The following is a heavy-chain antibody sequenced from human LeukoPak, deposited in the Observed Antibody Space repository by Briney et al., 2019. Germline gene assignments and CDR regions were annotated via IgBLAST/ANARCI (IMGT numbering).Heavy chain of an antibody. D-gene: IGHD3-9*01. CDR1: GFTFRNYG. CDR2: ISYDGSNK. V-gene: IGHV3-30*18. Sequence: GGSLRLSCAASGFTFRNYGMHWVRQAPGKGLDWVAVISYDGSNKYYADSVKGRFTISRDNSKNTLYLQMNSLRAEDTAVYYCAKVRYFGPSAFDIWGQGTMVAVSS. J-gene: IGHJ3*02. CDR3: AKVRYFGPSAFDI.